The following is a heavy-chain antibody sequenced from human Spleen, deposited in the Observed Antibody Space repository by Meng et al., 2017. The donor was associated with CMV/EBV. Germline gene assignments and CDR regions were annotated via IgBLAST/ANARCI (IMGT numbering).Heavy chain of an antibody. J-gene: IGHJ4*02. D-gene: IGHD2-21*01. CDR2: ITSSSSYI. V-gene: IGHV3-21*02. CDR1: GFTFSSYS. Sequence: EVQLLESGGGVVKPGGYLRLSCVVSGFTFSSYSMNWVRQAPGKGLEWVSSITSSSSYIYYADSVQGRFSVSRDNAKNSLFHQMNTLRAEDTAVYYCARDPGSHGPYYFDYWGQGALVTVSS. CDR3: ARDPGSHGPYYFDY.